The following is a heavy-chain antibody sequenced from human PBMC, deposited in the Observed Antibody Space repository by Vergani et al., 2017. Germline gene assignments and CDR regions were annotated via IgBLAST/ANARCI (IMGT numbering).Heavy chain of an antibody. CDR1: GFTFSSYA. V-gene: IGHV4-31*02. CDR3: ARVPMTTVTTRVPYTGWFDP. J-gene: IGHJ5*02. CDR2: IYYSGST. D-gene: IGHD4-17*01. Sequence: VQLLESGGGLVQPGGSLRLSCAASGFTFSSYAMSWVRQAPGKGLEWIGYIYYSGSTYYNPSLKSRVTISVDTSKNQFSLKLSSVTAADTAVYYCARVPMTTVTTRVPYTGWFDPWGQGTLVTVSS.